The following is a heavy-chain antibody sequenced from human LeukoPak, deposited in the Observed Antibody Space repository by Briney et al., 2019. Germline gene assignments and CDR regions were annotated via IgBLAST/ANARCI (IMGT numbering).Heavy chain of an antibody. CDR3: AKDQAYYYDSSDYYV. Sequence: TGGSLRLACAASGFTFSSYAMSWVRQAPGKGLEWVSAISGSGGSTYYADSVKGRFTISRDNSKNTLYLQMISLRVDDTAVYYCAKDQAYYYDSSDYYVWGQGTLVTVSS. CDR2: ISGSGGST. J-gene: IGHJ4*02. V-gene: IGHV3-23*01. D-gene: IGHD3-22*01. CDR1: GFTFSSYA.